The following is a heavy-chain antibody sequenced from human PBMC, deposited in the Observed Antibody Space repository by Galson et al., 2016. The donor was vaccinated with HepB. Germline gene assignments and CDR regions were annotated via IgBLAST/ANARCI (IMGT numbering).Heavy chain of an antibody. V-gene: IGHV3-33*01. CDR3: AREKIFGVVRPYFDL. J-gene: IGHJ2*01. D-gene: IGHD3-3*01. Sequence: SLRLSCAASGFTFSSYGMHWVRQAPGKGLEWMAAIWYDGSNKYYADSVKGRFTISRDNSKNTLYLQMNSLRAEDTAVYYCAREKIFGVVRPYFDLWGRGTLVTVSS. CDR1: GFTFSSYG. CDR2: IWYDGSNK.